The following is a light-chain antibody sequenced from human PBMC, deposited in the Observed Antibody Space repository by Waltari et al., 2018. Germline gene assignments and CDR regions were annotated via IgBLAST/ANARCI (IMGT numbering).Light chain of an antibody. CDR1: SSDAGVYNY. Sequence: QSALTQPRSVSGSPGQSVTISCTGTSSDAGVYNYVSWYQQHPGKTPKLMIYDVIKPPSGVPDRFSGSKTGNTASLAISGLQAEDEADYYCCSYTGIYWVFGGGTKLTVL. J-gene: IGLJ3*02. CDR3: CSYTGIYWV. CDR2: DVI. V-gene: IGLV2-11*01.